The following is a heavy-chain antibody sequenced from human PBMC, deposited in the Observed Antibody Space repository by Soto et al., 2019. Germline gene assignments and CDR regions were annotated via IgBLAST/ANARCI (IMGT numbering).Heavy chain of an antibody. CDR3: AKDTATAITSYYFYGMDV. Sequence: QVQLVESGGGVVQPGRSLRLSYAASGFIFSTYGMHWVRQAPGKGLEWVAVISFDGRNKYYADSVRGRFTISRDNSKNTLHLQMNSLRGEDTAVYYCAKDTATAITSYYFYGMDVW. CDR1: GFIFSTYG. J-gene: IGHJ6*01. D-gene: IGHD5-12*01. CDR2: ISFDGRNK. V-gene: IGHV3-30*18.